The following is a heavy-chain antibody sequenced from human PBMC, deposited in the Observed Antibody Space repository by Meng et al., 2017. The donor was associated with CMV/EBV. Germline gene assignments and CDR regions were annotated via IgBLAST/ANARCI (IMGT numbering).Heavy chain of an antibody. CDR3: AVTVDTAAYSFDY. Sequence: KASEGTFSSYAISWVRQAPGQGLEWMGRIIPIFGTANYAQKFQGRVTITTDESTSTAYMELSSLRSEDAAVYYCAVTVDTAAYSFDYWGQGTLVTVSS. V-gene: IGHV1-69*05. CDR2: IIPIFGTA. J-gene: IGHJ4*02. D-gene: IGHD5-18*01. CDR1: EGTFSSYA.